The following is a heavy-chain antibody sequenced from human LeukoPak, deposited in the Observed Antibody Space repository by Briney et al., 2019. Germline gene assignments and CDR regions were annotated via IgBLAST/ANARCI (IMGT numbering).Heavy chain of an antibody. Sequence: DPGGSLRLSCAASGFTFDDYAMHWVRQAPGKGLEWVSGISWNSGSIGYADSVKGRFTISRDNAKNSLYLQMNSLRAEDTALYYCAKVSGYSYGYPLDYWGQGTLVTVSS. D-gene: IGHD5-18*01. CDR3: AKVSGYSYGYPLDY. CDR2: ISWNSGSI. CDR1: GFTFDDYA. J-gene: IGHJ4*02. V-gene: IGHV3-9*01.